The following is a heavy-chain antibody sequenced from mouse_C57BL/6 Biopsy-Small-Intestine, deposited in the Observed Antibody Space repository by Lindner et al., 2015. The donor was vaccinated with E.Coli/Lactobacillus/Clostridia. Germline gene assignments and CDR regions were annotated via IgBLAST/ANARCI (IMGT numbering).Heavy chain of an antibody. V-gene: IGHV5-6*01. Sequence: VQLQESGGDLVKPGGSLKLSCAASGFTFSSYGMSWVRQTPDKRLEWVATISSGGSYTYYPDSVKGRFTISRDNAKNTLYLQMSHLKSEDTAMYYCARDLGGYHVGYYAMDYWGQGTSVTVSS. CDR1: GFTFSSYG. D-gene: IGHD2-2*01. CDR3: ARDLGGYHVGYYAMDY. J-gene: IGHJ4*01. CDR2: ISSGGSYT.